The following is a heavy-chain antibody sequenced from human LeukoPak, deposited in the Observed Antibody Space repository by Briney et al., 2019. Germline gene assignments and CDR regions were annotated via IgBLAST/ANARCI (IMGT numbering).Heavy chain of an antibody. J-gene: IGHJ6*02. CDR2: ISAYNGNT. CDR1: GFTFTIYG. D-gene: IGHD3-16*01. CDR3: ARGGRDGMAV. V-gene: IGHV1-18*01. Sequence: ASVKLSCTASGFTFTIYGFTWVRQAPGQGLEWMGRISAYNGNTNYAQHFQGRVTMTTDTSTTTVYMELRSLTSDHTAVYYCARGGRDGMAVWGQGTTVTVSS.